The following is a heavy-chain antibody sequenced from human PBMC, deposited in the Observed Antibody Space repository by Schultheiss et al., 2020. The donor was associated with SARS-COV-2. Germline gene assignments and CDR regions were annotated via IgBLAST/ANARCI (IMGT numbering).Heavy chain of an antibody. V-gene: IGHV4-34*01. Sequence: SQTLSLTCAVYGGSFSGYYWSWIRQPPGKGLEWIGEINHSGSTYYNPSLKSRVTISVDTSKNQFSLKLSSVTAADTAVYYCARVGLLWFGELNLWGQGTLVTVSS. J-gene: IGHJ5*02. CDR1: GGSFSGYY. CDR2: INHSGST. CDR3: ARVGLLWFGELNL. D-gene: IGHD3-10*01.